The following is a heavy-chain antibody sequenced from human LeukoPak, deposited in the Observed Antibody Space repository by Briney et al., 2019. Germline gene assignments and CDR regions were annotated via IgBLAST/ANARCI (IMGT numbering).Heavy chain of an antibody. V-gene: IGHV4-59*01. D-gene: IGHD3-22*01. CDR2: IYYSGST. CDR3: VRDSSGYYGHFQH. Sequence: PSETPSLTCTVSGGSISSYYWSWIRQPPGKGLEWIGYIYYSGSTNYNPSLKSRVTISVDTSKNQFSLKLSSVTAADTAVYYCVRDSSGYYGHFQHWGQGTLVTVSS. J-gene: IGHJ1*01. CDR1: GGSISSYY.